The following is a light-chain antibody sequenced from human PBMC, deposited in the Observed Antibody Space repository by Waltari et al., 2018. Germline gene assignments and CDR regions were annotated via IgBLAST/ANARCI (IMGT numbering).Light chain of an antibody. Sequence: QSVLTQPPSASGTPGQRVTISCSGSSSNIGSNYVYWYQQLPGTAPKLLICRNHERPSGVPARFSGSKSGTSASLAISGLRSEDEADYYCASWDDSLRGVFGTGTKVTVL. V-gene: IGLV1-47*01. J-gene: IGLJ1*01. CDR3: ASWDDSLRGV. CDR2: RNH. CDR1: SSNIGSNY.